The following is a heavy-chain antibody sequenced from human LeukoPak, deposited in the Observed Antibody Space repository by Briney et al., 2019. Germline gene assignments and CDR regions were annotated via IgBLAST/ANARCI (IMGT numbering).Heavy chain of an antibody. CDR1: GFTLSSYA. D-gene: IGHD1-26*01. Sequence: GGSLRLSCAASGFTLSSYAMSWVRQAPGKGLEWVSAISDSGNTYHADSVKGRFTISRDNSKNTLYLKMNSLRAEDTAVYYCAKGHGWEASYYYYYMDVWGKGTTVTISS. J-gene: IGHJ6*03. V-gene: IGHV3-23*01. CDR2: ISDSGNT. CDR3: AKGHGWEASYYYYYMDV.